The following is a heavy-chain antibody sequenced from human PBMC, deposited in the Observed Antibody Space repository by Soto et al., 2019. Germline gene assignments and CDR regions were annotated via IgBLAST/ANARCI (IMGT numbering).Heavy chain of an antibody. J-gene: IGHJ4*02. Sequence: EVQLLESGGGLVQPGGSLRLSYAASGFTFSSYAMSWVRQAPGKGLEWVSAISGSGGSTYYADSVKGRFTISRDNSKNTLYLQMNSLRAEDTAVYYCAKRVRVLRFLECDYWGQGTLVTVSS. CDR1: GFTFSSYA. CDR3: AKRVRVLRFLECDY. D-gene: IGHD3-3*01. CDR2: ISGSGGST. V-gene: IGHV3-23*01.